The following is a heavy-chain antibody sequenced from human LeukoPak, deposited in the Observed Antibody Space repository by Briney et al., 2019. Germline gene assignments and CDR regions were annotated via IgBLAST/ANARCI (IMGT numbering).Heavy chain of an antibody. CDR3: AKSGGHTAMVYEFDY. CDR1: GFTFSSYA. CDR2: ISGSGGST. D-gene: IGHD5-18*01. Sequence: PGGSLRLSCAVSGFTFSSYAMSWVRQAPGKGLEWVSAISGSGGSTYYADSVKGRFTISRDNSKNTLYLQMNSLRAEDTAVYYCAKSGGHTAMVYEFDYWGQGILVTVFS. J-gene: IGHJ4*02. V-gene: IGHV3-23*01.